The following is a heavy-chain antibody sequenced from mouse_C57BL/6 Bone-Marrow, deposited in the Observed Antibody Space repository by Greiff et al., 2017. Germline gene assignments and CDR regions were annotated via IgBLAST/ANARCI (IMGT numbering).Heavy chain of an antibody. CDR3: ARGAYYQFYYYAMDY. CDR2: IYPRSGNT. CDR1: GYTFTSYG. D-gene: IGHD2-10*01. V-gene: IGHV1-81*01. J-gene: IGHJ4*01. Sequence: VQLQQSGAELARPGASVTLSCKASGYTFTSYGISWVKQRTGQGLEWIGEIYPRSGNTYYNEKFKGKATLTADKSSSTAYMELRSLTSEASAVYFCARGAYYQFYYYAMDYWGQGTSVTVSS.